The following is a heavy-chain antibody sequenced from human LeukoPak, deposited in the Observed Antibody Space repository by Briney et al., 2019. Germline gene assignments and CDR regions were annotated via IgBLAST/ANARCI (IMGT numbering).Heavy chain of an antibody. CDR1: GGSISSYY. V-gene: IGHV4-59*01. J-gene: IGHJ4*02. CDR3: ARGYRSYGYSHLYYFDY. D-gene: IGHD5-18*01. CDR2: IYYSGST. Sequence: PSETLSLTCTVSGGSISSYYWSWIRQPPGKGLEWIAYIYYSGSTKYNPSLKSRVTISVDTSKNQFSLKLSSVTAADTAVYYCARGYRSYGYSHLYYFDYWGQGTLVTVSP.